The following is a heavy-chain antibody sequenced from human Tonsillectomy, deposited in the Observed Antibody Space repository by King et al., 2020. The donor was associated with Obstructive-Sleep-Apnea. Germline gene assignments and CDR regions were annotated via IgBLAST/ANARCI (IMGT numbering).Heavy chain of an antibody. D-gene: IGHD3-22*01. J-gene: IGHJ4*02. CDR3: TRGPQYYYDSSDH. V-gene: IGHV3-30*04. CDR2: ISYDGSNE. Sequence: VQLVESGGGVVQPGRSLRLSCAASGFTFSSYAMHWVRQAPGKGLEWVAVISYDGSNEYNADSVKGRFTISRDNSKNTLYLQMNSLRAEDTAVYYCTRGPQYYYDSSDHWGQGTLVTVSS. CDR1: GFTFSSYA.